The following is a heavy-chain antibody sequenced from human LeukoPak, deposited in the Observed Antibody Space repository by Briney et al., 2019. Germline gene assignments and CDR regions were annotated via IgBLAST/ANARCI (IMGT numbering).Heavy chain of an antibody. CDR2: IKEDGSEK. D-gene: IGHD1-1*01. CDR3: ARYHWNDVAY. Sequence: GGSLRLSCAASGFTFSDDWMNWVRQAPGKGLEWVANIKEDGSEKYYVDSVRGRFTISRDNAKNSLYLQMNSLRAEDSAVYYCARYHWNDVAYWGQGTLVTVSS. J-gene: IGHJ4*02. CDR1: GFTFSDDW. V-gene: IGHV3-7*01.